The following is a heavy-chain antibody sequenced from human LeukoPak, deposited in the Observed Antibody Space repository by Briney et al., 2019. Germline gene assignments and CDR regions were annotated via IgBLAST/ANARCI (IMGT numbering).Heavy chain of an antibody. Sequence: GGSLRLSCVASGFPFSSYWMTWVRQAPGKGLEWVANIKQDGSKKSYVDSVKGRFTISRDNAKNSLYLQMNSLRAEDTAVYYCAREDISWFDPWGQGTLVTVSS. CDR2: IKQDGSKK. J-gene: IGHJ5*02. CDR3: AREDISWFDP. D-gene: IGHD2-15*01. CDR1: GFPFSSYW. V-gene: IGHV3-7*01.